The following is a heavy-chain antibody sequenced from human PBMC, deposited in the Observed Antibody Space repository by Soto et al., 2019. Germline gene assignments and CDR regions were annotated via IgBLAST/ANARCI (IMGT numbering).Heavy chain of an antibody. CDR2: VYHVGTT. CDR1: GDSLSTSYW. Sequence: QVHLQESGPQLVKPSETLSLTCAVSGDSLSTSYWWTWVRQSPGKGLQWIGQVYHVGTTSYNPAPXSXXVIAVHTPKTPFSLNLTSPSAADTAVYFCARASYALRCFDYWGQGSPVAVSS. D-gene: IGHD3-16*01. J-gene: IGHJ4*02. V-gene: IGHV4-4*02. CDR3: ARASYALRCFDY.